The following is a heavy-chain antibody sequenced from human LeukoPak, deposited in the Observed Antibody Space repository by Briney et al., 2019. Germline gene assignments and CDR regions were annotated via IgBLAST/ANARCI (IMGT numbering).Heavy chain of an antibody. J-gene: IGHJ4*02. CDR2: ISSSGSYI. CDR1: GFTFSSYS. Sequence: GGSLRLSCAASGFTFSSYSMNWVRQAPGKGLEWVSSISSSGSYIYFADSVKGRFTISRDNAKNSLYLQMNSLRAEDTAVYYCARVDRDGYNSIDYWGQGTLVTVSS. V-gene: IGHV3-21*01. CDR3: ARVDRDGYNSIDY. D-gene: IGHD5-24*01.